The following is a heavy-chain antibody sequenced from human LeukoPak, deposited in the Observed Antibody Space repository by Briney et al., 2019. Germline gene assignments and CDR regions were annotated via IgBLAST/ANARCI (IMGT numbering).Heavy chain of an antibody. J-gene: IGHJ6*03. CDR1: GGTFSSYA. V-gene: IGHV1-69*06. CDR2: IIPIFGTA. CDR3: ARISGYNSPLSYYSYMDV. Sequence: SVKVSCKASGGTFSSYAISWVRQAPGQGLEWMGGIIPIFGTANYAQKFQGRVTITADKSTSTAYMELSSLRSEDTAVYYCARISGYNSPLSYYSYMDVWGKGTTVTVYS. D-gene: IGHD5-24*01.